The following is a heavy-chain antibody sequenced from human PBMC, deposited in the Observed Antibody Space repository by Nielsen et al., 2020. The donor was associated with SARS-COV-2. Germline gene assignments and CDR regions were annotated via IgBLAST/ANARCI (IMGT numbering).Heavy chain of an antibody. CDR2: IRSKAYGGTT. CDR1: GFTFDDYG. CDR3: TSSLVY. Sequence: GGSLRLSCAASGFTFDDYGMSWFRQAPGKGLEWVGFIRSKAYGGTTEYAASVKGRFTISRDDSKSIAYLQMNGLKTEDTAVYYCTSSLVYWGQGTLVTVSS. D-gene: IGHD1-26*01. V-gene: IGHV3-49*03. J-gene: IGHJ4*02.